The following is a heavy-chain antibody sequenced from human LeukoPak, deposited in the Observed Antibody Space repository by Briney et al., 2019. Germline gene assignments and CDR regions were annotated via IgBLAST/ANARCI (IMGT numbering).Heavy chain of an antibody. J-gene: IGHJ4*02. D-gene: IGHD1-26*01. CDR1: GFGFTYNW. Sequence: GSLRLSSAASGFGFTYNWMSWVGPAPGKGREWVANIKEDGSEKNYLDSVKGRFTISRDNAKNSLYLQMISLRAEDTAVYYCAKYFRADSGNYYRSFDYWGQGTLVTVSS. V-gene: IGHV3-7*05. CDR2: IKEDGSEK. CDR3: AKYFRADSGNYYRSFDY.